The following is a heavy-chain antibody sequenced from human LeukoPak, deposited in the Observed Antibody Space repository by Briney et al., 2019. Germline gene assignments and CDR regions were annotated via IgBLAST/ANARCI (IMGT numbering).Heavy chain of an antibody. CDR3: TIGGGDQPDFDI. V-gene: IGHV1-69*05. CDR2: IIPIFGTA. D-gene: IGHD2-21*02. CDR1: GGTFSSYA. Sequence: SVKVSCKASGGTFSSYAISWVRQAPGQGLEWMGGIIPIFGTANYAQKFQGRVTITTDESTSTAYMELSSLRSEDTAVYYCTIGGGDQPDFDIWGQGTMVTVSS. J-gene: IGHJ3*02.